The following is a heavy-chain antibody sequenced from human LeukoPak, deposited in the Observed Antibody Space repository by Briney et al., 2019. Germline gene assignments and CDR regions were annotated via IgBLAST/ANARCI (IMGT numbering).Heavy chain of an antibody. V-gene: IGHV3-23*01. D-gene: IGHD2-15*01. J-gene: IGHJ4*02. CDR2: ISGSGGST. CDR3: ARDLRGGNFDS. Sequence: GGSLRLSCAASGFTFTSYAMSWVRQAPGKGLEWVSGISGSGGSTYYADSVKGRFTISRHNSRNTLYLQMNSLRAEDTAVYYCARDLRGGNFDSWGQGILVTVSS. CDR1: GFTFTSYA.